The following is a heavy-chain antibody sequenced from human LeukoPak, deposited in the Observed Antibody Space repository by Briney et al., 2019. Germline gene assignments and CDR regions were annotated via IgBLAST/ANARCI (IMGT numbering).Heavy chain of an antibody. CDR2: ISGSGGGT. CDR1: GFTFSSYA. CDR3: AREGAVAGTPPFDY. Sequence: GGSLRLSCAASGFTFSSYAMSWVRQAPGKGLEWVSAISGSGGGTYYADSVKGRFTISRDNSKNTLYLQMNSLRAEDTAVYYCAREGAVAGTPPFDYWGQGTLVTVSS. D-gene: IGHD6-19*01. J-gene: IGHJ4*02. V-gene: IGHV3-23*01.